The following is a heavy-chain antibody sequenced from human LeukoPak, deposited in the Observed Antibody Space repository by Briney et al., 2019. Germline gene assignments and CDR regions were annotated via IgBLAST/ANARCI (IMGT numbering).Heavy chain of an antibody. Sequence: SETLSLTCAVYGGSFSGYYWSWIRQPPGKGLEWIGEINHSGSTNYNPSLKSRVTISVDTSKNQVSLKLNSVTAADTAVYYCARGLFQWPARIDYWGRGTLVTVSS. D-gene: IGHD6-19*01. CDR1: GGSFSGYY. CDR3: ARGLFQWPARIDY. J-gene: IGHJ4*02. CDR2: INHSGST. V-gene: IGHV4-34*01.